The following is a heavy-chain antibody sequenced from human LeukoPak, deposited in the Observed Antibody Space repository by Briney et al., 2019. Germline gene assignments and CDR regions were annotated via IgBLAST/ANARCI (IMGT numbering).Heavy chain of an antibody. CDR1: GYTFTDYY. CDR2: INPSSGGA. D-gene: IGHD3-10*01. CDR3: ARDGNYYGSGAGPDSWFDP. Sequence: ASVKVSCKASGYTFTDYYIHWLRQAPGQGLEWMGIINPSSGGATYAQKFQGRVTMTRDTFTSTVYMELSSLRSEDTAVYYCARDGNYYGSGAGPDSWFDPWGQGTLVTVSS. V-gene: IGHV1-46*01. J-gene: IGHJ5*02.